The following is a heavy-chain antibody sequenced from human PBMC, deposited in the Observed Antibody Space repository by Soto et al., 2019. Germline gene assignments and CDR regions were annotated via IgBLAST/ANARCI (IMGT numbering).Heavy chain of an antibody. CDR3: ARGKGIGWYESSDY. V-gene: IGHV3-53*01. CDR2: IYRDGRT. CDR1: GFTVSISY. J-gene: IGHJ4*02. D-gene: IGHD6-19*01. Sequence: EVQLVESGGGLIQPGESLRLSCAASGFTVSISYMSWVRQAPGKGLERVSTIYRDGRTYYEDSVEGRFTISRDNSKNTLYLQMNSLRAEDTATYYCARGKGIGWYESSDYWGQGTLVTVSS.